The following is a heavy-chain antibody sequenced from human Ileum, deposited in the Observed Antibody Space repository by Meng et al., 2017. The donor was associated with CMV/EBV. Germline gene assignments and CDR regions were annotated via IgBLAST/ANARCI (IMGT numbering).Heavy chain of an antibody. CDR3: ARYQRLPVAGNFDY. CDR1: ESVSGTRAA. J-gene: IGHJ4*02. Sequence: ESVSGTRAAWNWSRQTPSGGLEWVGRTYYRSKWYYDYAVSGKSRATINPDTSTNHFSLQLKSVTLEDPAAYVCARYQRLPVAGNFDYWGQGTLVTVSS. D-gene: IGHD6-19*01. CDR2: TYYRSKWYY. V-gene: IGHV6-1*01.